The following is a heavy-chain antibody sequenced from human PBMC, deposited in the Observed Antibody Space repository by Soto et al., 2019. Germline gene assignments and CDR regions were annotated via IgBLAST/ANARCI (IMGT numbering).Heavy chain of an antibody. V-gene: IGHV1-24*01. D-gene: IGHD2-15*01. J-gene: IGHJ4*02. CDR1: GYTLTELS. Sequence: ASVKVSCKVSGYTLTELSMHWVRQAPGKGLEWMGGFDPEDGETIYAQKFQGRVTMTEDTSTDTAYMELRSLRSEDTAVYYCATSSGGVGSPGYCGRGTRVTVCS. CDR2: FDPEDGET. CDR3: ATSSGGVGSPGY.